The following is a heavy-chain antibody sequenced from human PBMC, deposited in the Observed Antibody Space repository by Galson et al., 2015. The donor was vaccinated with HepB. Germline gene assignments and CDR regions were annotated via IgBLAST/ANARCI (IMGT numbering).Heavy chain of an antibody. CDR2: INTNTGNP. CDR3: ARVTSIYYYNSSYSYYYYGMDV. J-gene: IGHJ6*02. D-gene: IGHD3-22*01. CDR1: GYTFTNYA. Sequence: SVKVSCKASGYTFTNYAMNWVRQAPGRGLEWLGWINTNTGNPPYAQGFTGRFVFSLDASVNTAYLQISSLKAEDSAFYYCARVTSIYYYNSSYSYYYYGMDVWGQGTTVTVSS. V-gene: IGHV7-4-1*02.